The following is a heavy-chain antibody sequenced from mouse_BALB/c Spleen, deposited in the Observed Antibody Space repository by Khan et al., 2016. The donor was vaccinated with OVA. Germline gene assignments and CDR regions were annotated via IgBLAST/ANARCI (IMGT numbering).Heavy chain of an antibody. J-gene: IGHJ3*01. CDR2: ISTYYGDV. D-gene: IGHD2-2*01. CDR3: VGGGGGDRFLY. CDR1: GYKFTDFT. V-gene: IGHV1S137*01. Sequence: VQLQQSGAELVRPGVSVKISCKGSGYKFTDFTMHWVKQSHAMSLEWIGVISTYYGDVNYNQKFKDKATMTVDKSSNTAYMDLARLTSEDSAIYLVVGGGGGDRFLYWGQGTLVTVSA.